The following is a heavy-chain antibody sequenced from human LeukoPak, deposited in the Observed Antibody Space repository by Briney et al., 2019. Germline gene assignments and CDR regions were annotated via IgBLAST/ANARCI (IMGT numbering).Heavy chain of an antibody. Sequence: SVKVSCKASGGTFSSYAICWVRQAPGQGLEWMGGIIPIFGTANYAQKFQGRVTITADESTSTAYMELSSLRSEDTAVYYCTVSYDYGDENWFDPWGQGTLVTVSS. CDR3: TVSYDYGDENWFDP. CDR2: IIPIFGTA. V-gene: IGHV1-69*01. J-gene: IGHJ5*02. D-gene: IGHD4-17*01. CDR1: GGTFSSYA.